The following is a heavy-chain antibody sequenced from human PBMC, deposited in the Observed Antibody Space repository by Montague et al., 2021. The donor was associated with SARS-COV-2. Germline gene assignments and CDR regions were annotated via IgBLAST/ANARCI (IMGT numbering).Heavy chain of an antibody. CDR1: GGSISSSSYY. Sequence: SETLSLTCTVSGGSISSSSYYWGWIRQPPGKGLEWIGSIYYSGXTXYXXXXKXRVTISVDTCKNQFSLKLSSVTAADTAVYYCARHASYDYSKDLYYYYYYGMDVWGQGTTVTVSS. CDR3: ARHASYDYSKDLYYYYYYGMDV. D-gene: IGHD4-11*01. V-gene: IGHV4-39*01. J-gene: IGHJ6*02. CDR2: IYYSGXT.